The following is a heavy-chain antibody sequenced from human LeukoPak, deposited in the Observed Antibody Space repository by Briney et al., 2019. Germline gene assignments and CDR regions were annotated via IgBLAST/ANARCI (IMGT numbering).Heavy chain of an antibody. V-gene: IGHV1-69*05. CDR3: ARGYDSSGYSLGYFDY. D-gene: IGHD3-22*01. CDR2: IIPIFGTA. Sequence: SVKVTCKASGGTFSSYAISWVRQAPGQGLEWMGRIIPIFGTANYAQKFQGRVTITTDESTSTAYMELSRLRSEDTAVYYCARGYDSSGYSLGYFDYWGQGTLVTVSS. J-gene: IGHJ4*02. CDR1: GGTFSSYA.